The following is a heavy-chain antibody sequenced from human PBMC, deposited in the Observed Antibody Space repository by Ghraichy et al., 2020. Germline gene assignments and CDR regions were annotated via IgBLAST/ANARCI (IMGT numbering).Heavy chain of an antibody. CDR2: ISGSGGST. J-gene: IGHJ4*02. V-gene: IGHV3-23*01. CDR3: AKYGKGLTEYQLPTGV. CDR1: GFTFSSYA. Sequence: GGSLRLSCAASGFTFSSYAMSWVRQAPGKGLEWVSAISGSGGSTYYADSVKGRFTISRDNSKNTLYLQMNSLRAEDTAVYYCAKYGKGLTEYQLPTGVWGQGTLVTVSS. D-gene: IGHD2-2*01.